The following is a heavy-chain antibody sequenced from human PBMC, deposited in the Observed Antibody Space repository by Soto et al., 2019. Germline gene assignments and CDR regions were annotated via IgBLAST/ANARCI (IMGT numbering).Heavy chain of an antibody. CDR2: INPNSGGT. CDR3: ARVPIVGVDYYYGMDV. D-gene: IGHD1-26*01. V-gene: IGHV1-2*04. Sequence: ASVMVSCKASGYTFTGYYMHWVRQASGQGLEWMGWINPNSGGTNYAQKFQGWVTMTGDTSISTAYMELSRPRSDDTAVYYCARVPIVGVDYYYGMDVWGQGTTVTVSS. J-gene: IGHJ6*02. CDR1: GYTFTGYY.